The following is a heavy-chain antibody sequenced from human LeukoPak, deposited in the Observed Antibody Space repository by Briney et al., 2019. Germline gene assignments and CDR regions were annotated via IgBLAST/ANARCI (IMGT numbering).Heavy chain of an antibody. CDR3: ARNPGELLPYYYYYYGMDV. CDR2: IWYDGGSA. J-gene: IGHJ6*02. Sequence: GRSLRLSCEASGFSFSRYGMHWVRQTPDEGLEWVAVIWYDGGSAYYADSVKGHFTVSRDNAKNSLYLQMNSLRAEDTAVYYCARNPGELLPYYYYYYGMDVWGQGTTVTVSS. D-gene: IGHD1-26*01. V-gene: IGHV3-33*01. CDR1: GFSFSRYG.